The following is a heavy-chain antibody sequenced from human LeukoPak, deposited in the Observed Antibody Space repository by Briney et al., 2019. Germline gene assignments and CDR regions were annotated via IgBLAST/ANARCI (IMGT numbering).Heavy chain of an antibody. D-gene: IGHD3-9*01. CDR3: ARQDQLRYFDWLLGGFHY. V-gene: IGHV3-9*01. J-gene: IGHJ4*02. Sequence: GRSLRLSCAASGFTFDDYAMHWVRQAPGKGLEWVSGISWNSGSIGYADSVKGRFTISRDNAKNSLYLQMNSLRAEDTAVYYCARQDQLRYFDWLLGGFHYWGQGTLVTVSS. CDR1: GFTFDDYA. CDR2: ISWNSGSI.